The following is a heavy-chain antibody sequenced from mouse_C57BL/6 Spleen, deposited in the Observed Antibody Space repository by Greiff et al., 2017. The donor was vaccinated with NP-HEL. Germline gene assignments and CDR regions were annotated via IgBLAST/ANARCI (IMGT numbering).Heavy chain of an antibody. D-gene: IGHD4-1*01. Sequence: EVKLVESGGGLVKPGGSLKLSCAASGFTFSSYAMSWVRQTPEKRLEWVATISDGGSYTYYPDNVKGRFTISRDTAKNNLYLQMSHLKSEDTAMYDCARDGANWDDDYWGQGTTLTVSS. CDR1: GFTFSSYA. CDR3: ARDGANWDDDY. V-gene: IGHV5-4*01. J-gene: IGHJ2*01. CDR2: ISDGGSYT.